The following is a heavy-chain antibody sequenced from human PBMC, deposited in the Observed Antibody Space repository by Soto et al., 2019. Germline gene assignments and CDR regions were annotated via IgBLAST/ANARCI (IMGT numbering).Heavy chain of an antibody. CDR2: IYSGGST. D-gene: IGHD3-16*02. CDR3: ARNMITFGGVIVN. J-gene: IGHJ4*02. V-gene: IGHV3-66*01. Sequence: PGGSLGLCFAACGFTVRSNYMSWVRQAPGKGLEWVSVIYSGGSTYYADSVKGRFTISRDNSKNTLYLQMNSLRAEDTAVYYCARNMITFGGVIVNWGQGTLVTVSS. CDR1: GFTVRSNY.